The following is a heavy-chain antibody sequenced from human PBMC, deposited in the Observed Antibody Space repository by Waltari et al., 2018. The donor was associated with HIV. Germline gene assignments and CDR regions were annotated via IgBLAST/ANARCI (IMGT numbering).Heavy chain of an antibody. D-gene: IGHD2-2*01. CDR1: GGSFSGYY. V-gene: IGHV4-34*01. Sequence: QVQLQQWGAGLLKPSETLSLTCAVYGGSFSGYYWSWIRQPPGKGLEWIGEINHSGSTNYNPSLKSRVTISVDTSKNQFSLKLGSVTAADTAVYYCARGYPIVVVPAATYYYGMDVWGQGTTVTVSS. CDR3: ARGYPIVVVPAATYYYGMDV. CDR2: INHSGST. J-gene: IGHJ6*02.